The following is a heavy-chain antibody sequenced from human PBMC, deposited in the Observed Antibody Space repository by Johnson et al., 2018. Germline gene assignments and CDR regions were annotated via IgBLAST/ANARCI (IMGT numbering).Heavy chain of an antibody. J-gene: IGHJ5*02. D-gene: IGHD2-21*01. CDR2: IGNVGDT. CDR3: ARSYSEGWDWFDP. CDR1: GFIFSNAW. V-gene: IGHV3-13*01. Sequence: VQLVQSGGGLVKPGGSLRLSCAASGFIFSNAWMNWVRQAPGKGLEWVSIIGNVGDTYYSGSVKGRFTISRENAKNSLYLQMNSLRAGDTALYYCARSYSEGWDWFDPWGQGTLVTVSS.